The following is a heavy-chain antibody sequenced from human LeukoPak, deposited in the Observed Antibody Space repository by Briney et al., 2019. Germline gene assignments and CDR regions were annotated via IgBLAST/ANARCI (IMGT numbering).Heavy chain of an antibody. CDR3: ARDLAAREGEYFDY. CDR2: IYYSGST. Sequence: SETLSLTCTVSGGSISSYYWSWIRQPPGKGLEWIGYIYYSGSTNYNPSLKSRVTISVDTSKNQFSLKLSSVTAADTAVYYCARDLAAREGEYFDYWGQGTLVTVSS. J-gene: IGHJ4*02. CDR1: GGSISSYY. V-gene: IGHV4-59*12. D-gene: IGHD6-6*01.